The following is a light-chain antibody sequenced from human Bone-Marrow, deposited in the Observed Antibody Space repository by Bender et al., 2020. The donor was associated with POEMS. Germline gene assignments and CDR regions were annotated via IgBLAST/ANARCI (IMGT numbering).Light chain of an antibody. V-gene: IGLV3-1*01. J-gene: IGLJ2*01. CDR1: NLANKY. CDR3: QAWDTTSQAI. Sequence: SYEVTQPPSVSVSPGQTATITCSGDNLANKYTCWYQQKPGRSPVLLIYQDDKRPSGIPERFSGSNSGNTATLTVSGTQAMDEAVYYCQAWDTTSQAIFGGGTKLTVL. CDR2: QDD.